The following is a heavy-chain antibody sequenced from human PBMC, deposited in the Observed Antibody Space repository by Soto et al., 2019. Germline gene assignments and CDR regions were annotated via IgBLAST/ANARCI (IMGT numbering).Heavy chain of an antibody. Sequence: PGGSLRLSCAASGFTFSSYAMSWVRQAPGKGLEWVSTISNSGSSTYYADSVKGRFAISGDNSKNTMYLQMNSLRAEDTAVYYYAKTTGGWFSVFEIWGQGTMVTVSS. CDR3: AKTTGGWFSVFEI. CDR2: ISNSGSST. V-gene: IGHV3-23*01. J-gene: IGHJ3*02. CDR1: GFTFSSYA. D-gene: IGHD6-19*01.